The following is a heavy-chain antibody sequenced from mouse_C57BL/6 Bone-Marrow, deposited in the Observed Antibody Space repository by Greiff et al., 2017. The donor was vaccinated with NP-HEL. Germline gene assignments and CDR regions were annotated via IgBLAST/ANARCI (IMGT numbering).Heavy chain of an antibody. CDR1: GFTFSDYG. CDR3: ARVLGFAY. V-gene: IGHV5-15*01. CDR2: ISNLAYSI. J-gene: IGHJ3*01. Sequence: EVHLVESGGGLVQPGGSLKLSCAASGFTFSDYGMAWVRQAPRKGPEWVAFISNLAYSIYYADTVTGRFTISRENAKNTLYLEMSSLRSEDTAMYYCARVLGFAYWGQGTLVTVSA. D-gene: IGHD1-1*01.